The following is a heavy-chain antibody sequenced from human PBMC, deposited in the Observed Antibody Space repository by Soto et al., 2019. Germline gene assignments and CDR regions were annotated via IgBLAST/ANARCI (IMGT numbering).Heavy chain of an antibody. CDR2: INHSGNT. D-gene: IGHD4-17*01. J-gene: IGHJ4*02. Sequence: PSETLSLTCAVYGGSFSGYYWSWIRQPPGKGLEWIGEINHSGNTNYNPSLKSRVTISVDTSKNQFSLKLSSVTAADTAVYYCAQMTTTVTTVYWGQGTLVTVSS. CDR3: AQMTTTVTTVY. CDR1: GGSFSGYY. V-gene: IGHV4-34*01.